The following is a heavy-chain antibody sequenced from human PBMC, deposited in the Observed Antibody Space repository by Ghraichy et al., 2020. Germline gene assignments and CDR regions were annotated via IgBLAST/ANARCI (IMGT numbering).Heavy chain of an antibody. V-gene: IGHV4-39*01. CDR2: IYYSGST. CDR3: ARPSIAARIDY. D-gene: IGHD6-6*01. CDR1: GGSISSSSYY. Sequence: SETLSLTCTVSGGSISSSSYYWGWIRQPPGKGLEWIGSIYYSGSTYYNPSLKSRVTISVDTSKNQFSLKLSSVTAADTAVYYCARPSIAARIDYWGQGTLVTVSS. J-gene: IGHJ4*02.